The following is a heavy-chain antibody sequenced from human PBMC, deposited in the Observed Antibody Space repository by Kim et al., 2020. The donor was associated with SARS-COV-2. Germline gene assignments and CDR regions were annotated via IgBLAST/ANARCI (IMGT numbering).Heavy chain of an antibody. Sequence: CHPSRKSLVTISVDTSKNQFSRKLSFVTEAETAVYYCARRGGSGWAEFDYWGQGTLVTVSS. D-gene: IGHD6-19*01. CDR3: ARRGGSGWAEFDY. J-gene: IGHJ4*02. V-gene: IGHV4-30-2*03.